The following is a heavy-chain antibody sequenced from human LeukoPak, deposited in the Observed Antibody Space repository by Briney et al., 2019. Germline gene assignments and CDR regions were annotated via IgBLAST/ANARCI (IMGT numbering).Heavy chain of an antibody. Sequence: PSETLSLTCTVSGPSISSGDYYSRWTRQPPGKGLEWIGYIYYSGSTYYNPSLKSRVTISVDTSKNQFSLKLSSVTAADTAVYYCARKDYGDHAWGQGTLVTVSS. CDR1: GPSISSGDYY. V-gene: IGHV4-30-4*08. D-gene: IGHD4-17*01. J-gene: IGHJ4*02. CDR3: ARKDYGDHA. CDR2: IYYSGST.